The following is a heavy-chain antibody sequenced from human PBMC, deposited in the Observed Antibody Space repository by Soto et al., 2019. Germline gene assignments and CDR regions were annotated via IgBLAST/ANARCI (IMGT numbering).Heavy chain of an antibody. Sequence: SVKVSCKASGGTFSSYAISWVRQAPGQGLEWMGGIIPIFGTANYAQKFQGRVTITADESTSTAYMELSSLRSEDTAVYYCARDSVVPYYDYIWGSYRSDAFDIWGQGTMVTVSS. CDR1: GGTFSSYA. V-gene: IGHV1-69*13. D-gene: IGHD3-16*02. CDR2: IIPIFGTA. CDR3: ARDSVVPYYDYIWGSYRSDAFDI. J-gene: IGHJ3*02.